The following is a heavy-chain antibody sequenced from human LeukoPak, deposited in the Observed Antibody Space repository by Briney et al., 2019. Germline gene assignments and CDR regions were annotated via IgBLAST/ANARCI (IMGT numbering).Heavy chain of an antibody. J-gene: IGHJ4*02. CDR1: GYTFTSYA. Sequence: ASVKVSCKASGYTFTSYAMHWVRQAPGQRLEWMGWINAGNGNTKYSQKFQGRVTITRDTSASTAYMELSSLRSEDTAVYYCASSYYDFWSGYYAPFDYWGQGTLVTVSS. CDR3: ASSYYDFWSGYYAPFDY. CDR2: INAGNGNT. V-gene: IGHV1-3*01. D-gene: IGHD3-3*01.